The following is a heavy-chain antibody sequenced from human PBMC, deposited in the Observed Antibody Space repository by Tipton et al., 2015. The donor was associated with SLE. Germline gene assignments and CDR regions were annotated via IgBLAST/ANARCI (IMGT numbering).Heavy chain of an antibody. CDR3: ARVIAAAGVEYFDY. D-gene: IGHD6-13*01. V-gene: IGHV3-30*04. Sequence: SLRLSCAASGFTFSSYAMHWVRQAPGKGLEWVAVISYDGSNKYYADSVKGRFTISRDNSKNTLYLQMNSLRAEDMAVYYCARVIAAAGVEYFDYWGQGTLVTVSS. J-gene: IGHJ4*02. CDR2: ISYDGSNK. CDR1: GFTFSSYA.